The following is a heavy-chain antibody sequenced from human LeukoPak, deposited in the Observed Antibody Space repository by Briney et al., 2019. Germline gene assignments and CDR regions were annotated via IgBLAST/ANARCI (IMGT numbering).Heavy chain of an antibody. CDR3: ARSQYYYDSSGSRYYYMDV. D-gene: IGHD3-22*01. CDR1: GFTFSDYY. Sequence: GGSLRLSCAASGFTFSDYYMSWIRQAPGKGLECGSVIYSGGSTYYPDSVKGRFTISRDNSKNTLYLQMNSLRAGDTAVYYCARSQYYYDSSGSRYYYMDVWGKGTTVTVSS. V-gene: IGHV3-66*01. J-gene: IGHJ6*03. CDR2: IYSGGST.